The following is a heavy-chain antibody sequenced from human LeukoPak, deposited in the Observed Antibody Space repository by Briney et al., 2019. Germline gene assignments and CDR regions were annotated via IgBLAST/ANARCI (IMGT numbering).Heavy chain of an antibody. V-gene: IGHV3-7*01. J-gene: IGHJ4*02. CDR1: GFTFSSYW. CDR2: IKQDGSEK. D-gene: IGHD3-3*01. Sequence: PGGSLRLSCAASGFTFSSYWMSWVRQAPVKGLEWVANIKQDGSEKYYVDSVKGRFTISRDNAKNSLYLQMNSLRAEDTAVYYCARDNYDFWSGYYMVYWGQGTLVTVSS. CDR3: ARDNYDFWSGYYMVY.